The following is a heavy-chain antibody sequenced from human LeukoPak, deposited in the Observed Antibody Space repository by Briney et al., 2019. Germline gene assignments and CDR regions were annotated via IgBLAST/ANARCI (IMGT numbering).Heavy chain of an antibody. CDR3: AKDMKYYDFWSGYYGMDV. D-gene: IGHD3-3*01. V-gene: IGHV3-23*01. Sequence: GGSLRLSCAASGITFSSHAMTWVRQAPGKGLEWVAAIRGNGATTDYADSVKGRFTISRDNSKNTLYLQMNSLRAEDTAVYYCAKDMKYYDFWSGYYGMDVWGQGTTVTVSS. CDR2: IRGNGATT. J-gene: IGHJ6*02. CDR1: GITFSSHA.